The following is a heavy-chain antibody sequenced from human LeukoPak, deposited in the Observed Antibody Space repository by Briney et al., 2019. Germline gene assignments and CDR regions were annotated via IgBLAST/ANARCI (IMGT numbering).Heavy chain of an antibody. D-gene: IGHD4-17*01. Sequence: SETLSLTCAVYGGSFSGYYWSWIRQPPGKGLEWIVEINHSGSTNYNPSLKSRVTISVDTSKNQFSLKLSSVTAADTAVYYCARAQATVTRGPFDYWGQGTLVTVSS. CDR3: ARAQATVTRGPFDY. J-gene: IGHJ4*02. V-gene: IGHV4-34*01. CDR2: INHSGST. CDR1: GGSFSGYY.